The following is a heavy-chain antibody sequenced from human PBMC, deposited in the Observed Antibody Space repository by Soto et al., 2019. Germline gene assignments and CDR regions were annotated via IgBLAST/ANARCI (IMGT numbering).Heavy chain of an antibody. CDR2: ISWNSGSI. D-gene: IGHD3-9*01. CDR1: GFTFDDYA. CDR3: AKANDILTGPDY. Sequence: GGSLRLSCAASGFTFDDYAMHWVRQAPGKGLEWVSGISWNSGSIGYADSVKGRFTISRDNAKNSLYLQMNSLRAEDTALYYCAKANDILTGPDYWGQGTLVTVSS. V-gene: IGHV3-9*01. J-gene: IGHJ4*02.